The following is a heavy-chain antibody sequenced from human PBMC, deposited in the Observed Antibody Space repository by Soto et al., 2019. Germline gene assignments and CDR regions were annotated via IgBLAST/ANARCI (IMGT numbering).Heavy chain of an antibody. D-gene: IGHD1-20*01. V-gene: IGHV4-59*01. CDR3: AREGLTGALGLYYYYGMDV. CDR2: IYYSGST. Sequence: QVQLQESGPGLVKPSETLSLTCTVSGGSISSYYWSWIRQPPGKGLEWIGYIYYSGSTNYNPSLKSRATISVDTSKNRFSLKLRSVTAADTAVYYCAREGLTGALGLYYYYGMDVWGQGTTVTVSS. CDR1: GGSISSYY. J-gene: IGHJ6*02.